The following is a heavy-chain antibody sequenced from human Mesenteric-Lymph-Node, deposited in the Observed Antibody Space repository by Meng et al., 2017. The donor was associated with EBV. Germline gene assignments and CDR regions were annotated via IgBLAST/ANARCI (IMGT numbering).Heavy chain of an antibody. CDR1: GFRFSDYS. CDR3: TRNGDGLAL. CDR2: ISQDGSIP. D-gene: IGHD3-10*01. Sequence: VQLGESGGGLVKPGGSLSISFAASGFRFSDYSMVWVRQAPGKGLVWVSYISQDGSIPSYVDSVKGRFTISRDNAKNTLFLQMNSLGVDDTAMYYCTRNGDGLALWGRGTLVTVSS. V-gene: IGHV3-74*01. J-gene: IGHJ2*01.